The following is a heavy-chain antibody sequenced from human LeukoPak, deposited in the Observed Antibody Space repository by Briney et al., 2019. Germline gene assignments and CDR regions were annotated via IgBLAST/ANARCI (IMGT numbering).Heavy chain of an antibody. V-gene: IGHV4-34*01. CDR2: INHSGST. Sequence: PSETLSLTCAVYGGSFSGYYWSWIRQPPGKGLEWIGEINHSGSTNYNPSLKSRVTISVDTSKNQFPLKLSSVTAADTAVYYCARPSSGGWYNWFDPWGQGTLVTVSS. CDR3: ARPSSGGWYNWFDP. D-gene: IGHD3-10*01. CDR1: GGSFSGYY. J-gene: IGHJ5*02.